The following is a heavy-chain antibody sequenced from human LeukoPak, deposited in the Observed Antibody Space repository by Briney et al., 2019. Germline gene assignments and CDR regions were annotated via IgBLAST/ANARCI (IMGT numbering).Heavy chain of an antibody. J-gene: IGHJ4*02. CDR1: GGTFSSYA. Sequence: ASVKVSCKASGGTFSSYAISWVRQAPGQGLEWMGGIIPIFGTANYAQKFQGRVTITADEFTSTAYMELSSLRYEDTAVYYCARAGDTDMVTLDYWGQGTLVTVSS. V-gene: IGHV1-69*13. CDR3: ARAGDTDMVTLDY. D-gene: IGHD5-18*01. CDR2: IIPIFGTA.